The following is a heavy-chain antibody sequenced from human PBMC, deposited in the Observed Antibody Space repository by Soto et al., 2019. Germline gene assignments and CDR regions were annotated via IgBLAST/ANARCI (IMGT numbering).Heavy chain of an antibody. D-gene: IGHD3-22*01. J-gene: IGHJ3*02. CDR2: IYYSGST. V-gene: IGHV4-31*03. CDR3: ARAWGYYDSSGYIHDAFDI. Sequence: PSETLSLTCTVSGASISSGGYYWSWIRKHPGKGLEWIGYIYYSGSTYYNPSLKSRVTISVDTSKNQFSLKLSSVTAADTAVYYCARAWGYYDSSGYIHDAFDIRGQGTMVT. CDR1: GASISSGGYY.